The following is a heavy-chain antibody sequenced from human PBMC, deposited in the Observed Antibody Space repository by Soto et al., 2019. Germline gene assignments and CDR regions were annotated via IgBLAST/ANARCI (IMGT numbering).Heavy chain of an antibody. CDR1: GYSFTTYW. V-gene: IGHV5-51*01. CDR2: IYPGESDT. J-gene: IGHJ3*02. CDR3: ARRAAQYYYDSSGYRSAFDI. D-gene: IGHD3-22*01. Sequence: GQSLNLSCTGSGYSFTTYWIGWVRQMPGKGLEWMGIIYPGESDTRYSPSFQGQVTVSADKSISTAYLQWSSLKASDTAMYYCARRAAQYYYDSSGYRSAFDIWGQGTMGTVSS.